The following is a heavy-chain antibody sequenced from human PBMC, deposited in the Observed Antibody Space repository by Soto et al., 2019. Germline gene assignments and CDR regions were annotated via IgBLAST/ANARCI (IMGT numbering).Heavy chain of an antibody. CDR1: GGSISSGGYY. D-gene: IGHD2-15*01. J-gene: IGHJ4*02. CDR2: IYYSGST. CDR3: ARDGGYCSGGSCYENYFDY. Sequence: SETLSLTCTVSGGSISSGGYYWSWIRQHPGKGLEWIGYIYYSGSTYYNPSLKSRVTISVDTSKNQFSLKLSSVTAADTAVYYCARDGGYCSGGSCYENYFDYWGQGTLVTVSS. V-gene: IGHV4-31*03.